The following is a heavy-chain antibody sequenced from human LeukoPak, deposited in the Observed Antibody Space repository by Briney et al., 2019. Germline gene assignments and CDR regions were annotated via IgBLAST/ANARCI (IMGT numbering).Heavy chain of an antibody. CDR2: IIPIFGTA. Sequence: SVKVSCKASGGTFSSYAISWVRQAPGQGLEWMGGIIPIFGTANYAQKFQGRVTITADKSTSTAYMELSSLRSEDTAVYYCARCIMITFGGVIVGNAFDIWGQGTMVTVSS. J-gene: IGHJ3*02. CDR1: GGTFSSYA. D-gene: IGHD3-16*02. CDR3: ARCIMITFGGVIVGNAFDI. V-gene: IGHV1-69*06.